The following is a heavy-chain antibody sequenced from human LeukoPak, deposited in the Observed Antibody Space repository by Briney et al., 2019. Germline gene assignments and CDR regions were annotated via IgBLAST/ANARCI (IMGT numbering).Heavy chain of an antibody. CDR1: GGSFSGYY. D-gene: IGHD1-20*01. J-gene: IGHJ6*03. CDR2: INHSGST. Sequence: ASETLSLTCAVYGGSFSGYYWSWIRQPPGKGLEWIGEINHSGSTNYNPSLKSRVTISVDTSKNQFSLKLSSVTAAHTAVYYCARGPYIWNHYYYYYMDVWGKGTTVTVSS. CDR3: ARGPYIWNHYYYYYMDV. V-gene: IGHV4-34*01.